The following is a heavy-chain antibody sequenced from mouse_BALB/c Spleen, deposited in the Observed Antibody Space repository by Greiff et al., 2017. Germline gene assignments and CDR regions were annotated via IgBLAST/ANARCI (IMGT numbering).Heavy chain of an antibody. CDR2: INPSNGGT. CDR3: TRLRPYYYAMDY. D-gene: IGHD1-2*01. CDR1: GYTFTSYY. J-gene: IGHJ4*01. Sequence: QVQLQQSGAELVKPGASVKLSCKASGYTFTSYYMYWVKQRPGQGLEWIGEINPSNGGTNFNEKFKSKATLTVDKSSSTAYMQLSSLTSEDSAVYYCTRLRPYYYAMDYWGQGTSVTVSA. V-gene: IGHV1S81*02.